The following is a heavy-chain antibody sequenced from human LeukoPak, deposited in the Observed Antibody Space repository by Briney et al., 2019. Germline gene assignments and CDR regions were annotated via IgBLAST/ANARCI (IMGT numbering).Heavy chain of an antibody. Sequence: GASVKVSCKASGGTFSSYAISWVRQAPGQGLEWMRGIIPIFGTANYAQKFQGRVTITADESASTAYMELSSLRSEDTAVYYCAGEVDTAMKYWGQGTLVTVSS. CDR2: IIPIFGTA. D-gene: IGHD5-18*01. V-gene: IGHV1-69*13. CDR1: GGTFSSYA. J-gene: IGHJ4*02. CDR3: AGEVDTAMKY.